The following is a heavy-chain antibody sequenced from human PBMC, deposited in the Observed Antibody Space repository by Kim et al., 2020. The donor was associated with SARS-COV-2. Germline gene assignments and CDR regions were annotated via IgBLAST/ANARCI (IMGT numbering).Heavy chain of an antibody. V-gene: IGHV3-23*01. J-gene: IGHJ6*02. D-gene: IGHD3-16*01. CDR2: GST. CDR3: AKGGGGMDV. Sequence: GSTYHADSVKGRFPISRDNSKNTLYLQMNSLRAEDTAVYYCAKGGGGMDVWGQGTTVTVSS.